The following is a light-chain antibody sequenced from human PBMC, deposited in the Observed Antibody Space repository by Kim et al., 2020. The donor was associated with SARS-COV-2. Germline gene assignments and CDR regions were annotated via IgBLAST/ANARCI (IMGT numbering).Light chain of an antibody. J-gene: IGLJ2*01. Sequence: SYELTQPSSVSVSPGQTARITCSGDVLAKKYARWFQQKPGQAPVLVIYKDSERPSGIPERFSGSRSWATVTLTISGAQVEDEADYYCSSAPDNSVVFGGGTQLTVL. CDR1: VLAKKY. V-gene: IGLV3-27*01. CDR2: KDS. CDR3: SSAPDNSVV.